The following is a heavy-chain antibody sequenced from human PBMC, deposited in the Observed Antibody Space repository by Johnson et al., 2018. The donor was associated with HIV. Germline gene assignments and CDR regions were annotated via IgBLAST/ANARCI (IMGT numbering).Heavy chain of an antibody. D-gene: IGHD5-12*01. CDR1: GFTFSSYG. Sequence: QVQLVESGGGVVQPGGSLRLSCAASGFTFSSYGMHWVRQAPGKGLEWVALISYDGSNKYYADSVKGRFTISRDTSKNTLYLQMTSLRAEDTAVYYCAKDLRWWLRLHFLYDAFDVWGQGTMVIVSS. CDR2: ISYDGSNK. CDR3: AKDLRWWLRLHFLYDAFDV. V-gene: IGHV3-30*19. J-gene: IGHJ3*01.